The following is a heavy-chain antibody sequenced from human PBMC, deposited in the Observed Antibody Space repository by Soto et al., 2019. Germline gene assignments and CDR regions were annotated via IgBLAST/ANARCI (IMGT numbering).Heavy chain of an antibody. CDR2: IYYSGST. Sequence: SETLALTCTVSGGSISRYYWSWIRQPPGKGLEWIGYIYYSGSTNYNPSLKSRVTISVDTSKNQFSLKLSSVTAADTAVYYCARLYYDILTGYLYFDYWGQGTLVTVS. CDR1: GGSISRYY. D-gene: IGHD3-9*01. CDR3: ARLYYDILTGYLYFDY. J-gene: IGHJ4*02. V-gene: IGHV4-59*08.